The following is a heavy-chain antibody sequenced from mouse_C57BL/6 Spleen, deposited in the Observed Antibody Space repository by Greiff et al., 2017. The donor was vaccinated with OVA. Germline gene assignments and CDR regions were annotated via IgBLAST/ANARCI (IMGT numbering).Heavy chain of an antibody. CDR2: INPNNGGT. V-gene: IGHV1-26*01. Sequence: VQLQQSGPELVKPGASVKISCKASGYTFTDYYMNWVKQSHGKSLEWIGDINPNNGGTSYNQKFKGKATLTVDKSSSTAYMELRSLTSEDSAVYYCAREGELGPVAYWGQGTLVTVSA. CDR1: GYTFTDYY. J-gene: IGHJ3*01. CDR3: AREGELGPVAY. D-gene: IGHD4-1*01.